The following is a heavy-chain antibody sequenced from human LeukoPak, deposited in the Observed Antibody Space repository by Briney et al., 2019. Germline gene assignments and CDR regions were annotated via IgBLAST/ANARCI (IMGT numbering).Heavy chain of an antibody. CDR3: AKDGARGSYSSGWYDFDY. CDR1: GFTLSSYG. Sequence: TGGSLRLSCAASGFTLSSYGMHWVRQAPGKGLEWVAFIRYDGSNKYYADSVKGRFTISRDNSKNTLYLQMNSLRAEDTAVYYCAKDGARGSYSSGWYDFDYWGQGTLVTVSS. J-gene: IGHJ4*02. CDR2: IRYDGSNK. V-gene: IGHV3-30*02. D-gene: IGHD6-19*01.